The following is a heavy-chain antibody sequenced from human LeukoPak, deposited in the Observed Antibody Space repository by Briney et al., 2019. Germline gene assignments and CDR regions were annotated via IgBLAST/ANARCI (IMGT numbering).Heavy chain of an antibody. CDR2: INPSGGST. D-gene: IGHD6-13*01. V-gene: IGHV1-46*01. Sequence: ASVKVSCKASRYTFTSYYMHWVRQAPGQGLEWMGIINPSGGSTSYAQKFQGRVTMTRDTSTSTVYMELSSLRSEDTAVYHCAREQIAPAEGKDYWGQGTLVTVSS. CDR3: AREQIAPAEGKDY. CDR1: RYTFTSYY. J-gene: IGHJ4*02.